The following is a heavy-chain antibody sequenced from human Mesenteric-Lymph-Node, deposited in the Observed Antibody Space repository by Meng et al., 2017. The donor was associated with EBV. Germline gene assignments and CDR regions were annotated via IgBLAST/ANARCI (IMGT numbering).Heavy chain of an antibody. CDR1: GGSLSSNDYY. Sequence: QQDQWSGPVLVKPSETLSLTCTVSGGSLSSNDYYWGWIPQPPGKGLDWIGYFYYTGSTYYNPSLKSRVTISVDTSKNQFSLKLSSVTAADTAVYFCARSISSGYSSWFDPWGQGTLVTVSS. CDR3: ARSISSGYSSWFDP. V-gene: IGHV4-39*07. J-gene: IGHJ5*02. D-gene: IGHD3-22*01. CDR2: FYYTGST.